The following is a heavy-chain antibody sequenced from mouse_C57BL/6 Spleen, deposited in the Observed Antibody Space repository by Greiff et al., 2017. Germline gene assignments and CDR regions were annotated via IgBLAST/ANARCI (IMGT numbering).Heavy chain of an antibody. CDR2: ISSGGSYT. D-gene: IGHD1-1*01. V-gene: IGHV5-6*01. CDR1: GFTFSSYG. J-gene: IGHJ1*03. CDR3: ARHGSSNLYYDG. Sequence: EVKLMESGGDLVKPGGSLKLSCAASGFTFSSYGMSWVRQTPDKRLEWVATISSGGSYTYYPDSVKGRFTISRDNAKNTLYLQMSSLKSEDTAMYYCARHGSSNLYYDGWGTGTTVTVSS.